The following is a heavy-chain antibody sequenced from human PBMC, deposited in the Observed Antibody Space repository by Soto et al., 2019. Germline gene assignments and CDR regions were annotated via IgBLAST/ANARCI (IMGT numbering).Heavy chain of an antibody. CDR2: ISYDGSNK. CDR3: AKDISGEQLVLGGGYFDY. V-gene: IGHV3-30*18. D-gene: IGHD6-6*01. CDR1: GFTFSSYG. J-gene: IGHJ4*02. Sequence: GGSLRLSCAASGFTFSSYGMHWVRQAPGKGLEWVAVISYDGSNKYYADSVKGRFTISRDNSKNTLYLQMNSLRAEDTAVYYCAKDISGEQLVLGGGYFDYWGQGTLVTVSS.